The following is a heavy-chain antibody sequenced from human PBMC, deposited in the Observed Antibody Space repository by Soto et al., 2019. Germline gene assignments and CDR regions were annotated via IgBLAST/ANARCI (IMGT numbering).Heavy chain of an antibody. J-gene: IGHJ4*02. CDR2: IYWDDDK. D-gene: IGHD2-15*01. V-gene: IGHV2-5*02. Sequence: QITLKESGPTLVKPTQTLTLTCTFSGFSLSTSGVGVGWIRQPPGKALERLALIYWDDDKRYSPSLKSRLTITKDTSKNQVVPTMTTMDPVDTATYYCAHIYGGNALDYWGQGTLVTFAS. CDR1: GFSLSTSGVG. CDR3: AHIYGGNALDY.